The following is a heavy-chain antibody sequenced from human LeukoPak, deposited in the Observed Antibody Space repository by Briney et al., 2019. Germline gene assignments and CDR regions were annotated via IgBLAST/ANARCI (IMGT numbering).Heavy chain of an antibody. D-gene: IGHD1-26*01. Sequence: GGSLRLSCAASGFDFDNYAMNWVRQAPGKGLEWVSGINTNGGSKYYADSVKGRYAVSRDNFKDTLSLEMSNLRAEDTAVYYCARAKRSLRGFTGIDAFDIWGQGTMVTVSS. J-gene: IGHJ3*02. CDR1: GFDFDNYA. CDR2: INTNGGSK. V-gene: IGHV3-23*01. CDR3: ARAKRSLRGFTGIDAFDI.